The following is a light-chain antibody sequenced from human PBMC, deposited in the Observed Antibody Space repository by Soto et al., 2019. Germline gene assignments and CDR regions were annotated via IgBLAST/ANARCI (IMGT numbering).Light chain of an antibody. CDR1: QSVTTQ. V-gene: IGKV3-20*01. CDR2: GAS. CDR3: QQYGGSTRT. J-gene: IGKJ1*01. Sequence: IVLTQSPGTLSLSPGERATLSCRASQSVTTQLAWYQQKPGQAPRLLIHGASSRATGVPDRITGSGSGTDFTLSISRLEPEDFAVYYCQQYGGSTRTFGQGTKVDI.